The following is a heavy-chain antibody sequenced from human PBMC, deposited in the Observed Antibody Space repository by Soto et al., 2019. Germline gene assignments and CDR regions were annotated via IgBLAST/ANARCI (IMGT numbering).Heavy chain of an antibody. J-gene: IGHJ6*03. CDR2: IKQDGSEK. D-gene: IGHD2-15*01. Sequence: GGSLRLSCAASGFTFSSYWMSWVRQAPGKGLEWVANIKQDGSEKYYVDSVKGRFTISRDNAKNSLYLQMNSLRAEDTAVYYCARVSSYCSGGSCLSPVRYYYMDVWGKGTTVTVSS. CDR1: GFTFSSYW. CDR3: ARVSSYCSGGSCLSPVRYYYMDV. V-gene: IGHV3-7*01.